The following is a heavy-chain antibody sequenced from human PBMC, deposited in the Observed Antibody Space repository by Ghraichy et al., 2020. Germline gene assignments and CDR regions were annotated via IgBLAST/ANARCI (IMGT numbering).Heavy chain of an antibody. D-gene: IGHD3-3*01. CDR1: GFTFSNYV. Sequence: GGSLRLSCAASGFTFSNYVMSWVRQAPGKGLEWVSLMSFSDSGGSTNYANSVKGRFTISRDNSKNTLYLQMNSLRAEDTAVYYCAKVAGDNGFWSGPHNYFDYWGQGTLVTVSS. V-gene: IGHV3-23*01. CDR2: MSFSDSGGST. CDR3: AKVAGDNGFWSGPHNYFDY. J-gene: IGHJ4*02.